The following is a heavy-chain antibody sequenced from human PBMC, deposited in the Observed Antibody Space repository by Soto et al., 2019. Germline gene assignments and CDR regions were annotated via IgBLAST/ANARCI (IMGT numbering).Heavy chain of an antibody. CDR3: AREDRDRETGLVPAAIDGMDV. J-gene: IGHJ6*02. Sequence: QVQLVQSGAEVKKPGSSVKVSCKASGGTFSRYRITWVRQAPGPGLEWIGRLLTIFGIASYTQTVQGRVTITADECTSTAYMELRSLRSDDPAVYYCAREDRDRETGLVPAAIDGMDVWGQGTKVTGSS. D-gene: IGHD2-2*01. CDR1: GGTFSRYR. V-gene: IGHV1-69*08. CDR2: LLTIFGIA.